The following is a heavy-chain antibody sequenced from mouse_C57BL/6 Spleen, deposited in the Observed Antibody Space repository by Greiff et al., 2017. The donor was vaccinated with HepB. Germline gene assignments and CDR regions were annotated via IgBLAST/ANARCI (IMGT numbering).Heavy chain of an antibody. D-gene: IGHD2-1*01. V-gene: IGHV14-4*01. J-gene: IGHJ4*01. CDR3: TTVYGNYDYYAMDY. CDR2: IDPENGDT. CDR1: GFNIKDDY. Sequence: DVKLQESGAELVRPGASVKLSCTASGFNIKDDYMHWVKQRPEQGLEWIGWIDPENGDTEYASKFQGKATITADTSSNTAYLQLSSLTSEDTAVYYCTTVYGNYDYYAMDYWGQGTSVTVSS.